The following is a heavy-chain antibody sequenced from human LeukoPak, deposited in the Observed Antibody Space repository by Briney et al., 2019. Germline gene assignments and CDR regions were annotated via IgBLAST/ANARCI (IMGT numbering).Heavy chain of an antibody. V-gene: IGHV3-48*03. CDR3: AKDWGTTVVTESDY. D-gene: IGHD4-23*01. CDR1: GFSFSSYD. Sequence: GGSLRLSCITSGFSFSSYDMNWVRQAPGKGLEWVSYISNGGSVMYYADSVKGRFTISRDNSKNTLYLQMNSLRAEDTAVYYCAKDWGTTVVTESDYWGQGTLVTVSS. CDR2: ISNGGSVM. J-gene: IGHJ4*02.